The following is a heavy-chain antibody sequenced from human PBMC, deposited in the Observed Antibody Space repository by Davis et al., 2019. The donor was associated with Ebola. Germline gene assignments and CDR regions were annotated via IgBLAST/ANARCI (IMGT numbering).Heavy chain of an antibody. V-gene: IGHV3-48*02. CDR3: ARGDRIDDYFEY. Sequence: GESLKISCAAPGFTFSAYSMNWVRQAPGKGLEWVSYISDSSTTIYYADSVKGRFTISRDNAKNSLYLQMNSLRDEDTAVYYCARGDRIDDYFEYWGQGALVTVSS. CDR2: ISDSSTTI. J-gene: IGHJ4*02. CDR1: GFTFSAYS.